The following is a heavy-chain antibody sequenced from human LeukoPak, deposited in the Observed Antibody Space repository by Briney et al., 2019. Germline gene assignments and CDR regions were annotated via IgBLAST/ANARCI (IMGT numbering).Heavy chain of an antibody. V-gene: IGHV4-61*01. CDR2: IYYSGST. D-gene: IGHD4-17*01. Sequence: KPSETLSLTCTVSGGSVSSGSYYWSWIRQPPGKGLEWIGYIYYSGSTNYNPSLKSRVTISVDTSKNQFSLKLSSVTAADTAVYYCAREKTTVNQLSGMDVWGQGTTVTVSS. CDR3: AREKTTVNQLSGMDV. CDR1: GGSVSSGSYY. J-gene: IGHJ6*02.